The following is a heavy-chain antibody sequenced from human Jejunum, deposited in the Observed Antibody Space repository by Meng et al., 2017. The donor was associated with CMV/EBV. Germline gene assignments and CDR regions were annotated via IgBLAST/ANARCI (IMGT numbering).Heavy chain of an antibody. D-gene: IGHD2-15*01. Sequence: SLRLSGSASGFTFSSHSMSWVRQAPGKGLKWVESITGSGGNTYYADSVKGRFTISRDNSKNTLYLQMNSLRADDTAVYYCARLSDSWGQGTLVTVSS. CDR1: GFTFSSHS. J-gene: IGHJ4*02. CDR2: ITGSGGNT. V-gene: IGHV3-23*01. CDR3: ARLSDS.